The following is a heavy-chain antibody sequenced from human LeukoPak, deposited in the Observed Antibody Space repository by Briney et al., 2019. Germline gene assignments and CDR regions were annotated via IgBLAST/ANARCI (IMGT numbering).Heavy chain of an antibody. D-gene: IGHD6-13*01. CDR2: INPSGGST. CDR1: GGTFTSYY. J-gene: IGHJ6*03. CDR3: ARAAAGDPRYYYYYMDV. V-gene: IGHV1-46*01. Sequence: ASVKVSCKASGGTFTSYYMHWVRQAPGQGLEWMGIINPSGGSTSYAQKFQGRVTMTRDTSTSTVYMELSSLRSEDTAVYYCARAAAGDPRYYYYYMDVWGKGTTVTISS.